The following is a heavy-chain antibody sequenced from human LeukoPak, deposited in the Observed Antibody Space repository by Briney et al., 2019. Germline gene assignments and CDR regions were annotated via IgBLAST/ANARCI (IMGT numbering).Heavy chain of an antibody. V-gene: IGHV3-21*04. CDR2: ISSSSGYI. J-gene: IGHJ6*02. D-gene: IGHD3-22*01. CDR3: ARGRYYYDSPESGMDV. CDR1: GITISTYS. Sequence: GGSLRLSCAASGITISTYSMNWVRQAPGKGLEWVSSISSSSGYIYYEDSVQGRFTISRDNAKNSLYLQMNSLRAEDTAVYYCARGRYYYDSPESGMDVWGQGTTVTVSS.